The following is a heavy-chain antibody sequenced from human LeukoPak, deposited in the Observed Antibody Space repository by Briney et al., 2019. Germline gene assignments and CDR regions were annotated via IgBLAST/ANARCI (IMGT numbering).Heavy chain of an antibody. CDR3: AKVGSFTVSSGDAFDY. J-gene: IGHJ4*02. D-gene: IGHD2-15*01. CDR1: GFTFSSYA. V-gene: IGHV3-23*01. Sequence: GSLRLSCAASGFTFSSYAMSWVRQAPGKGLEWVSAISGSGGSTYYADSVKGRFTISRDNSKNTLYLQMNSLRAEDTAVYYCAKVGSFTVSSGDAFDYWGQGTLVTVSS. CDR2: ISGSGGST.